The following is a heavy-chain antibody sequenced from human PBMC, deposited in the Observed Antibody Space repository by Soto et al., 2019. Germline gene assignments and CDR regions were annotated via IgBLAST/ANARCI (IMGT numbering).Heavy chain of an antibody. CDR3: ARDAPGYCSGGSCRKDDAFDI. D-gene: IGHD2-15*01. V-gene: IGHV4-4*02. J-gene: IGHJ3*02. Sequence: PSETLSLTCAVSGGSITSHNYWSWVRQSPGKGLEWIGEVYHSGTTYYHPSLKSRVTISVDTSKNQFSLKLSSVTAADTAVYYCARDAPGYCSGGSCRKDDAFDIWGQGTMVTVSS. CDR2: VYHSGTT. CDR1: GGSITSHNY.